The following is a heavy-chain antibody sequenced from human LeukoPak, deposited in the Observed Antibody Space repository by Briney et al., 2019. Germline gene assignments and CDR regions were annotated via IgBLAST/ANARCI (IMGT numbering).Heavy chain of an antibody. CDR3: AKEPPILTGYYWDY. D-gene: IGHD3-9*01. CDR2: ISCSGGST. V-gene: IGHV3-23*01. J-gene: IGHJ4*02. Sequence: GGSLRLSCAVSGFTFSSYAMSWVRQAPGKGLEWVSAISCSGGSTYYADSVKGRFTISRDNSKNTLYLQMNSLRAEDTAVYYCAKEPPILTGYYWDYWGQGTLVTVSS. CDR1: GFTFSSYA.